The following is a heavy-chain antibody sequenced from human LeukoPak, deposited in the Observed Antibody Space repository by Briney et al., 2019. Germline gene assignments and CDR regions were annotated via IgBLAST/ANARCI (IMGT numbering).Heavy chain of an antibody. CDR3: ARDSSSWYFDY. J-gene: IGHJ4*02. V-gene: IGHV3-48*03. D-gene: IGHD6-13*01. CDR1: GFTFSSYE. CDR2: ISSSGSTI. Sequence: GGCLRLSCAASGFTFSSYEMHWVRQAPGKGLGWVSYISSSGSTIYYADSVKGRFTISRDNAKNSLYLQMNSLRAEDTAVYYCARDSSSWYFDYWGQGNLVTVSS.